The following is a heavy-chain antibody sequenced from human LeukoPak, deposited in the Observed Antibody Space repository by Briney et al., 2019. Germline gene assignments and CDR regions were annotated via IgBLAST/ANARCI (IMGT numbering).Heavy chain of an antibody. Sequence: SETLSLTCAVSGRSLRGYYWSWIRQPPGKGLEWIGSIYYSGSTYYNPSLKSRVTISVDTSKNQFSLKLSSVTAADTAVYYCAREHCSGGSCYSIYYYYYMDVWGKGTTVTVSS. J-gene: IGHJ6*03. CDR3: AREHCSGGSCYSIYYYYYMDV. V-gene: IGHV4-39*07. D-gene: IGHD2-15*01. CDR2: IYYSGST. CDR1: GRSLRGYY.